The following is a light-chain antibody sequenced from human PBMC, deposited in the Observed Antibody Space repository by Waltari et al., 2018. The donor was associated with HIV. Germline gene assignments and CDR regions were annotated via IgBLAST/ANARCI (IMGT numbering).Light chain of an antibody. CDR3: ATWDDSLSGVL. CDR1: SPHLGTTS. J-gene: IGLJ2*01. Sequence: SVLTQPPSASGTTGQRVTFSCSGISPHLGTTSVSWYQQVPGTAPKLLLYRNDRRRSGVPDRFSDSTSGTSASLAISGLRPEDGADYYCATWDDSLSGVLFGGGTKLTVL. V-gene: IGLV1-47*01. CDR2: RND.